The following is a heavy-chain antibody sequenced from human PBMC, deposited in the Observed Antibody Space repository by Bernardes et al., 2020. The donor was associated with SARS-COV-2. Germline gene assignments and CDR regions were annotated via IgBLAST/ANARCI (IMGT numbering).Heavy chain of an antibody. J-gene: IGHJ4*02. V-gene: IGHV4-34*01. CDR3: ARGIYFGSGSYRH. CDR1: GGSFSGYY. D-gene: IGHD3-10*01. Sequence: SETLSLTCAVYGGSFSGYYCTWIRQPPGKGLEWIGEINHSGSSNYNPSLKSRVTISLDTSKTQFSLKLTSVTAADTAVYYCARGIYFGSGSYRHWGQGTLVTVSS. CDR2: INHSGSS.